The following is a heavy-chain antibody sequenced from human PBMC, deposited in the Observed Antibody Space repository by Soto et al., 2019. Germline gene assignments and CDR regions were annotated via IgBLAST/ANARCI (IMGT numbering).Heavy chain of an antibody. CDR2: SSNSGTYT. Sequence: GGSLRLSCAASGFTVSDYYMSWIRQAPGKGLEWLSYSSNSGTYTRYADSVKGRFSISRDNAKNSLYLQINSLRGEDSATYYCARSGDNYNVLGYWGQGTPVTVSS. CDR3: ARSGDNYNVLGY. CDR1: GFTVSDYY. V-gene: IGHV3-11*06. D-gene: IGHD3-10*02. J-gene: IGHJ4*02.